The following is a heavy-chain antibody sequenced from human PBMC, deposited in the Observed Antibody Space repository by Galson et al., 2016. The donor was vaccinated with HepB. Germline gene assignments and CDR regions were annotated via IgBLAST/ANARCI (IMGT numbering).Heavy chain of an antibody. Sequence: TLSLTCTVSGGSISSRGYYWSWIRQHPGKGLEWIGYTYYSGGTYYNPSLQSRLTISLDTSKNHFSLKLDSVTAADTAVYYCAGYEVVSFDYWGQGTLVTVSS. CDR2: TYYSGGT. CDR3: AGYEVVSFDY. D-gene: IGHD2-15*01. J-gene: IGHJ4*02. V-gene: IGHV4-31*03. CDR1: GGSISSRGYY.